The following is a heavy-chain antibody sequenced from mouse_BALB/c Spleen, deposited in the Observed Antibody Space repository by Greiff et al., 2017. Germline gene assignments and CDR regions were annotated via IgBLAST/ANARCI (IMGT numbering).Heavy chain of an antibody. Sequence: DVQLQESGGGLVKPGGSLKLSCAASGFAFSSYDMSWVRQTPEKRLEWVAYISSGGGSTYYPDTVKGRFTISRDNAKNTLYLQMSSLKSEDTAMYYCARHPYGVFDYWGQGTTLTVSS. CDR3: ARHPYGVFDY. D-gene: IGHD1-1*02. CDR2: ISSGGGST. J-gene: IGHJ2*01. CDR1: GFAFSSYD. V-gene: IGHV5-12-1*01.